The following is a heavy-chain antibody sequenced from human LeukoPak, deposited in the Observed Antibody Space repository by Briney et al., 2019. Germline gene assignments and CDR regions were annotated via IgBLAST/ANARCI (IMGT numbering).Heavy chain of an antibody. Sequence: PGGSLRLSCAASGFTFSSYEMNWVRQAPGKGLEWVSYISSSGSTIYHADSVKGRFTISRDNAKNPLYLQMNSLRAEDTAVYYCATASERYDYVWGSYRPPEYWGQGTLVTVSS. CDR2: ISSSGSTI. CDR3: ATASERYDYVWGSYRPPEY. CDR1: GFTFSSYE. V-gene: IGHV3-48*03. J-gene: IGHJ4*02. D-gene: IGHD3-16*02.